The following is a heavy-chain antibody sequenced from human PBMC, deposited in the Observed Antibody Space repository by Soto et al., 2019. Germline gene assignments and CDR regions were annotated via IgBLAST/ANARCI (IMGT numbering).Heavy chain of an antibody. Sequence: EVQLVESGGGLVQPGGSLRLSCAASGFIFSSYSMNWVRQAPGKGLEWVSYISSSSYNIYYAGSVKGRFTISRDNANNSVDLQMNSVRDEDKAVSYCARDRKAGDLGAAEYCQHWGQGTLVTVS. J-gene: IGHJ1*01. D-gene: IGHD1-26*01. V-gene: IGHV3-48*02. CDR3: ARDRKAGDLGAAEYCQH. CDR2: ISSSSYNI. CDR1: GFIFSSYS.